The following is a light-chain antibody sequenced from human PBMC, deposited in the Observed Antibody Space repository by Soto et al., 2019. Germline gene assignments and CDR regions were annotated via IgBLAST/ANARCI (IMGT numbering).Light chain of an antibody. CDR1: SSDVGAYNY. J-gene: IGLJ3*02. V-gene: IGLV2-14*01. CDR3: NSYTSTSARV. Sequence: QSALTQPASVSGSPGQSITISCTGTSSDVGAYNYVSWYQQYPGKAPKLIIYEVTNRPSGVSNHFSGSKSANTASLTISGLQAEDEADYYCNSYTSTSARVFGGGTKLTVL. CDR2: EVT.